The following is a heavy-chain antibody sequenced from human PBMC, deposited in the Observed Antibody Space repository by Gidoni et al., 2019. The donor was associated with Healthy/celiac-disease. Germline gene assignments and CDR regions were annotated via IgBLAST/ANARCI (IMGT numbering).Heavy chain of an antibody. V-gene: IGHV4-39*01. CDR2: IYYSGST. D-gene: IGHD3-22*01. CDR3: ARHYYDSSGYSFDY. Sequence: QLQLQESGPGLVKPSETLSLTCTVSGGPISSSSYYWGWLRQPPGKGLEWIGSIYYSGSTYYNPSLKRRVTISVDTSKNQFSLKLSSVTAADTAVYYCARHYYDSSGYSFDYWGQGTLVTVSS. CDR1: GGPISSSSYY. J-gene: IGHJ4*02.